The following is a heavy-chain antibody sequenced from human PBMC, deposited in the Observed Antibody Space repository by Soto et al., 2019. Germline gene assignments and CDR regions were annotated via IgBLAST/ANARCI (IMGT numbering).Heavy chain of an antibody. Sequence: SETLSLTCTVSGGSISSSSYYWGWILQPPGKGLEWIGSIYYSGSTYYNPSLKSRVTISVDTSKNQFSLKLSSVTAADTAVYYCARRGYDFWSGYYGAFDIWGQGTMVTVSS. CDR2: IYYSGST. V-gene: IGHV4-39*01. CDR1: GGSISSSSYY. D-gene: IGHD3-3*01. CDR3: ARRGYDFWSGYYGAFDI. J-gene: IGHJ3*02.